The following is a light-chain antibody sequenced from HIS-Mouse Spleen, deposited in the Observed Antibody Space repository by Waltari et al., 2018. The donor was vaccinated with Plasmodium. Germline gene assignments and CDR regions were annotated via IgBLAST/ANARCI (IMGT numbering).Light chain of an antibody. V-gene: IGLV3-10*01. CDR2: EDS. Sequence: SYELTQPPSVSVSPGQTARITCSGDALPKKYAYWYQQKSGQAPVLGIYEDSKRPSGIPERCSCSSSGTMATLTISGAQVEDEADYYCYSTDSSGNHRVFGGGTKLTVL. CDR3: YSTDSSGNHRV. CDR1: ALPKKY. J-gene: IGLJ3*02.